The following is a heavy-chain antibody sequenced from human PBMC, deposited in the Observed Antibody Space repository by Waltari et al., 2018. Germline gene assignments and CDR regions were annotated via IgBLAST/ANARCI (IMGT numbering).Heavy chain of an antibody. J-gene: IGHJ4*02. CDR1: GYPFTSNY. CDR2: INTRNGGT. D-gene: IGHD1-26*01. CDR3: ARTYQSGSYSDY. V-gene: IGHV1-2*02. Sequence: QVQLVQSGAEVKKPGASVKVSCKTSGYPFTSNYMHWVRQAPGQGLEWMGWINTRNGGTNYAQKYQGRVTMTRDTSISTVYMELSRLISNDTAVYYCARTYQSGSYSDYWGQGTPVTVSS.